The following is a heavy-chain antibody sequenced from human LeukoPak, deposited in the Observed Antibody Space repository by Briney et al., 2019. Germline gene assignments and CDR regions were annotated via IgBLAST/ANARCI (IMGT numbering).Heavy chain of an antibody. J-gene: IGHJ4*02. D-gene: IGHD5-18*01. CDR3: AKGSEGGYSYGYHSDY. Sequence: GGSLRLSCAASGFTFSSYAMSWVRQAPGKGLEWVSGISGSGGNTYHADSVKGRFTISRDNSKNRLYLQMNSLRAEDAAVYYCAKGSEGGYSYGYHSDYWGQGTLVTVSS. V-gene: IGHV3-23*01. CDR1: GFTFSSYA. CDR2: ISGSGGNT.